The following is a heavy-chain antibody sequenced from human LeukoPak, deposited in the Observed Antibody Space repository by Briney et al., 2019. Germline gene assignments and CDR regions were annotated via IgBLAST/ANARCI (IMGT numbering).Heavy chain of an antibody. CDR1: GFTFSDYY. Sequence: GGSLSLSCAASGFTFSDYYMSWLRQAPGKGLGWVSYISSSGSTIYYADSVKGRFTISRDNAKNSLYLQMNSLRAEDTAVYYCARDCAYYDFWSGYSYYYMDVWGKGTTVTVSS. D-gene: IGHD3-3*01. CDR2: ISSSGSTI. CDR3: ARDCAYYDFWSGYSYYYMDV. J-gene: IGHJ6*03. V-gene: IGHV3-11*04.